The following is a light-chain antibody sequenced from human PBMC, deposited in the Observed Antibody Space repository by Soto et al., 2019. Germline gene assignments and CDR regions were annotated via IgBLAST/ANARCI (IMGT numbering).Light chain of an antibody. CDR2: YDD. V-gene: IGLV1-36*01. CDR1: SSNIGSNA. CDR3: AAWDDRLNGVV. Sequence: QSVVTQPTSVSGAPRQRVTISCSGGSSNIGSNAVNWYQQFTGKAPKLLIYYDDLLPSGVSDRFSGSKSGTSASLAISGLQSDDEADYYCAAWDDRLNGVVFGGGTKLTVL. J-gene: IGLJ3*02.